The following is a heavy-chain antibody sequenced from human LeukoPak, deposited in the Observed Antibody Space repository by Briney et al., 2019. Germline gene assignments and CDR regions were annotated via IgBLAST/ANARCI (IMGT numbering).Heavy chain of an antibody. CDR3: AREDSYGCFDY. V-gene: IGHV4-39*07. CDR1: GDSISSSTYY. J-gene: IGHJ4*02. Sequence: SETLSLTCTVSGDSISSSTYYWAWIRQPPGKGLEWIGSIYYSGSTYYNPSLKSRVTISVDTSKNQFSLKLSSVTAADTAVYYCAREDSYGCFDYWGQGTLVTVSS. D-gene: IGHD5-18*01. CDR2: IYYSGST.